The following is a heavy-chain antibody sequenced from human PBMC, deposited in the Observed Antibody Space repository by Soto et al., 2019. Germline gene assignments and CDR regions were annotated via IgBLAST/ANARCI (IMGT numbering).Heavy chain of an antibody. CDR1: GGSFSGYY. Sequence: SETLSLTCAVYGGSFSGYYWSWIRQPPGKGLEWIGEINHIGSTNYNPSLKSRVTISVDTSKNQFSLKLSSVTAADTAVYYRARVVAATLHWFDPWGQGTLVTVSS. D-gene: IGHD2-15*01. CDR2: INHIGST. CDR3: ARVVAATLHWFDP. J-gene: IGHJ5*02. V-gene: IGHV4-34*01.